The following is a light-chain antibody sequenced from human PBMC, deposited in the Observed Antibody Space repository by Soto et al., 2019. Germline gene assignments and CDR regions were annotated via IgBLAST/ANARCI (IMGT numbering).Light chain of an antibody. CDR3: TSFTTSKTYI. CDR2: EVT. Sequence: QSALTQPPSVSGSPGQSVTISCTGTSSDIGSYDRVSWYQQPPGTAPRLMIYEVTNRPSGVPDRFSGSKSGNTASLTISGLQPEVETDYYCTSFTTSKTYIFGTGTKVTVL. J-gene: IGLJ1*01. CDR1: SSDIGSYDR. V-gene: IGLV2-18*02.